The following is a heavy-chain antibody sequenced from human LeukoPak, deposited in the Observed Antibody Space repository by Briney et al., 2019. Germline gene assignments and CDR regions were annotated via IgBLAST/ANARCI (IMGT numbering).Heavy chain of an antibody. Sequence: SVKVSCKASDNTFNSYTASWVRQAPGQGLEWMGRIIPLFGTTTYAQKFQGRVTITADKSTSTAYMELNSLTSEDTAVYYCAGRVTMVSGFDPWGQGTLVAVSS. D-gene: IGHD3-10*01. CDR2: IIPLFGTT. J-gene: IGHJ5*02. V-gene: IGHV1-69*08. CDR1: DNTFNSYT. CDR3: AGRVTMVSGFDP.